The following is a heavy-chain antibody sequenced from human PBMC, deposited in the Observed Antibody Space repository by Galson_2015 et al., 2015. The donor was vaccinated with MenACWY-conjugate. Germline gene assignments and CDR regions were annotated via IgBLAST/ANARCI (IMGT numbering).Heavy chain of an antibody. D-gene: IGHD6-13*01. Sequence: SLRLSCAASGFIFSSYAMSWVRQAPGKGLEWVSVIRYGGGKTYYADSVTGRFTMSRDNSKNTLYLQMSSLRVEDTAVYYCAKGSSRSAAAGASSDYWGQGTLVTVSS. CDR2: IRYGGGKT. CDR1: GFIFSSYA. CDR3: AKGSSRSAAAGASSDY. J-gene: IGHJ4*02. V-gene: IGHV3-23*01.